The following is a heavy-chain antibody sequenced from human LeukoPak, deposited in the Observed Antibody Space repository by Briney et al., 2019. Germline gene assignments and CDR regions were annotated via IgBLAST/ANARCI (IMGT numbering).Heavy chain of an antibody. Sequence: ASVKVSCKASGYTFTGYYMHWVRQAPGQGLEWMGWINPNSGGTNYAQKFQGRVTMTRDTSISTAYMELSRLGSDDTAVYYCARSTGHDISVGCWGQGTLVTVSS. J-gene: IGHJ4*02. CDR3: ARSTGHDISVGC. V-gene: IGHV1-2*02. D-gene: IGHD3-22*01. CDR1: GYTFTGYY. CDR2: INPNSGGT.